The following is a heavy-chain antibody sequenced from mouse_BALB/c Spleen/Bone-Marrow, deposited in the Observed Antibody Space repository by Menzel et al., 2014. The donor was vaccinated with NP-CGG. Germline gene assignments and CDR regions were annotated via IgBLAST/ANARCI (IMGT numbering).Heavy chain of an antibody. CDR2: IDPETGGT. Sequence: KESGAELVRPGASVTLSCKASGYTFTDYEMHWLKQTPVHGLEWIGAIDPETGGTAYNQKFKGRATLTTDKSSSTAYMELRSLTSEDSAVYYCTRLDSSGYGAYWGQGTLVTVPA. D-gene: IGHD3-2*01. J-gene: IGHJ3*01. CDR1: GYTFTDYE. V-gene: IGHV1-15*01. CDR3: TRLDSSGYGAY.